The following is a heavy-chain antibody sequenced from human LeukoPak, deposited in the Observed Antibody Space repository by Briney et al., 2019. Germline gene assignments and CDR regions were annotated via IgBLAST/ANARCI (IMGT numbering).Heavy chain of an antibody. Sequence: PGGSLRLSCAASGFTFSSYAMSWVRQAPGKGLEWASAISGSGGSTYYADSVKGRFTISRDNSKNTLYLQMNSLRAEDTAVYYCAKDQGSFGSYPLYYFDYWGQGTLVTVSS. D-gene: IGHD1-26*01. CDR1: GFTFSSYA. CDR3: AKDQGSFGSYPLYYFDY. V-gene: IGHV3-23*01. J-gene: IGHJ4*02. CDR2: ISGSGGST.